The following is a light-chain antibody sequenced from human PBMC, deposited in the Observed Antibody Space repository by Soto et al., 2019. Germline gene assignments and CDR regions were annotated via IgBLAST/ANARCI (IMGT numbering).Light chain of an antibody. V-gene: IGLV1-51*01. CDR1: RSTIGNNY. J-gene: IGLJ2*01. CDR2: DNY. Sequence: QSVLTQPPSVSAAPGQKVTISCSGSRSTIGNNYVYWYQQVPGTAPKLLIYDNYKRPSGIPDRFSGSKSGTSATLGITGPQTGDEADYYCGTWDSSLSAVVFGGGTKLTVL. CDR3: GTWDSSLSAVV.